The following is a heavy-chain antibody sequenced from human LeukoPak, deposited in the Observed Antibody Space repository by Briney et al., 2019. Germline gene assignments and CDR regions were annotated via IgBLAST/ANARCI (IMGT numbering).Heavy chain of an antibody. CDR2: ISFDGSNK. J-gene: IGHJ4*02. CDR3: ARSQQWPNYYFDY. D-gene: IGHD1/OR15-1a*01. CDR1: GFTFSSYP. Sequence: PGRSLRLSCAASGFTFSSYPMHWVRKAPGKGLEWVAVISFDGSNKYFADSVKGRFTISRDSSKNTLDLQMNSLRAEDTAVYYCARSQQWPNYYFDYWGQGTLVTVSS. V-gene: IGHV3-30-3*01.